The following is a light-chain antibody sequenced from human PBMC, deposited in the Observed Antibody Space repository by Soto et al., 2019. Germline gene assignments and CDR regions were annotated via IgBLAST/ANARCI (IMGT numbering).Light chain of an antibody. CDR3: SSYAGSNAHYV. V-gene: IGLV2-8*01. Sequence: QSVLTQPPSASGSPGQSVTISCTGTSSDVGGYNYVSWYQQHPGKAPKLMIYEVSKRPSGVPDRFSGSKSGNTASLTVSGLQAEDEADYYCSSYAGSNAHYVFGTGTKVPVL. CDR2: EVS. J-gene: IGLJ1*01. CDR1: SSDVGGYNY.